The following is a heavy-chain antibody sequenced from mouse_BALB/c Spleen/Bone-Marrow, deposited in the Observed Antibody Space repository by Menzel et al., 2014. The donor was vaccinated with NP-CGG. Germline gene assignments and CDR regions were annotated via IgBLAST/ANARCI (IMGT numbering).Heavy chain of an antibody. CDR3: ARSHYYGLYYAMNY. CDR1: GYTFSSYW. D-gene: IGHD1-1*01. Sequence: QVQLQQSGAELMKPGASVKISCKTTGYTFSSYWIEWVKRRPGHGLEWIGEILPGSGTTNYNEKFKGKATFTADTSSNTAYMQLSSLTSEDSAVYYCARSHYYGLYYAMNYWGQGTSVTVSS. J-gene: IGHJ4*01. CDR2: ILPGSGTT. V-gene: IGHV1-9*01.